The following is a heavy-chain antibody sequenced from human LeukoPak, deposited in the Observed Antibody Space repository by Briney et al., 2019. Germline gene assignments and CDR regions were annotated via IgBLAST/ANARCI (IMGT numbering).Heavy chain of an antibody. D-gene: IGHD3-10*01. CDR2: IYYSGST. CDR1: GGSISSYY. V-gene: IGHV4-59*01. J-gene: IGHJ3*02. CDR3: ARTFWFRDDAFDI. Sequence: SETLSLTCTVSGGSISSYYWSWIRQPPGKGLEWIGYIYYSGSTNYNPSLKSRVTISVDTSKNQFSLKLSSVNAADTAVYYCARTFWFRDDAFDIWGQGTMVTVSS.